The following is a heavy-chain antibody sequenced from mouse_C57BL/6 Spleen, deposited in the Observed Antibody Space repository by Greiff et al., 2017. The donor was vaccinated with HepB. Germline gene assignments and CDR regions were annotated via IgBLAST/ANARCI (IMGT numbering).Heavy chain of an antibody. CDR1: GYTFTSYW. J-gene: IGHJ1*03. V-gene: IGHV1-64*01. Sequence: VQLQQPGAELVKPGASVKLSCKASGYTFTSYWMHWVKQRPGQGLEWIGMIHPNSGSTNYNEKFKSKATLTVDKSSSTAYMQLSSLTSEDSAVYYCASSDDYDGYFDVWGTGTTVTVSS. CDR3: ASSDDYDGYFDV. CDR2: IHPNSGST. D-gene: IGHD2-4*01.